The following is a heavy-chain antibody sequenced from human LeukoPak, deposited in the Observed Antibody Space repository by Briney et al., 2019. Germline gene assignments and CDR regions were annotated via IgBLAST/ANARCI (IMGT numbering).Heavy chain of an antibody. J-gene: IGHJ4*02. D-gene: IGHD6-13*01. CDR2: INTNSGNT. Sequence: ASVKVSCKASGYTFTSYDINWVRQATGQGLEWMGWINTNSGNTSYTQSLQGRVTITRNTSISTAYMELSSLRSEDTAVYYGARGRTLSGYSSSLGYWGQGTLVTVSS. CDR3: ARGRTLSGYSSSLGY. CDR1: GYTFTSYD. V-gene: IGHV1-8*03.